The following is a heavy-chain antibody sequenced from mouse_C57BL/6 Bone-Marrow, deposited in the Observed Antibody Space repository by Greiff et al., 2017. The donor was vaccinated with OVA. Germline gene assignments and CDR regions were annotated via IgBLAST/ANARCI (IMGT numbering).Heavy chain of an antibody. V-gene: IGHV2-2*01. CDR2: IWSGGST. Sequence: QVQLKESGPGLVQPSQSLSITCTVSGFSLTSYGVHWVRQSPGKGLEWLGVIWSGGSTDYNAAFISRLSISKDNSKSQVLFKMNSLQADDTAIYDCARKGRLRLTYWYFDVWGTGTTVTVSS. D-gene: IGHD2-4*01. J-gene: IGHJ1*03. CDR3: ARKGRLRLTYWYFDV. CDR1: GFSLTSYG.